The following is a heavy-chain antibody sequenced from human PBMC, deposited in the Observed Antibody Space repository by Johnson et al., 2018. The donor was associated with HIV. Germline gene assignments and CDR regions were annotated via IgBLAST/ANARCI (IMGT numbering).Heavy chain of an antibody. CDR1: GFTFDDYA. CDR3: ARDAHGYNPYDAFDI. V-gene: IGHV3-7*01. D-gene: IGHD5-24*01. J-gene: IGHJ3*02. Sequence: VQLVESGGGLVQPGRSLRLSCAASGFTFDDYAMHWVRQAPGKGLEWVANIKQDGSEKYYVDSMKGRFTISRDNSKNTLYLQMNSLRAEDTAAYYCARDAHGYNPYDAFDIWGQGTMVTVSS. CDR2: IKQDGSEK.